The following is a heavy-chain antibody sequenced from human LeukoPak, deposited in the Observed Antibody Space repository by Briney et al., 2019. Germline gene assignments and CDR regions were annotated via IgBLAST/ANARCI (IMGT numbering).Heavy chain of an antibody. V-gene: IGHV4-34*01. J-gene: IGHJ3*02. D-gene: IGHD2-2*01. CDR2: INHSGST. CDR1: GGSFSGYY. Sequence: SETLSLTCAVYGGSFSGYYWSWIRQPPGKGLEWIGEINHSGSTNYNPSLKSRVTISVDTSKNQFSLKLSSVTAADTAVYYCARRPTRLSIYDIVVVRSWSGAFDIWGQGTMVTVSS. CDR3: ARRPTRLSIYDIVVVRSWSGAFDI.